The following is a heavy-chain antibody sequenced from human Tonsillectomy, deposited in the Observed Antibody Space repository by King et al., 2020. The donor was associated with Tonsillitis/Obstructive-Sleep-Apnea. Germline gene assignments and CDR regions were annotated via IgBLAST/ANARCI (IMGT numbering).Heavy chain of an antibody. J-gene: IGHJ5*02. CDR1: GYTFATYY. Sequence: QLVQSGAEVKRPGASVKGSCKASGYTFATYYIHWVRQAPGQGPEWMGKINPSGGSTTYAQKFQGRVTMTRDTSTSTSYMELTSLTSEDTAVYYCARGILAAGTDWFDPWGPGTLVTVSS. V-gene: IGHV1-46*01. CDR2: INPSGGST. D-gene: IGHD6-19*01. CDR3: ARGILAAGTDWFDP.